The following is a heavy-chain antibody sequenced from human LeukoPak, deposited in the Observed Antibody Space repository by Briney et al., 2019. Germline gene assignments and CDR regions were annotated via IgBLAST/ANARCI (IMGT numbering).Heavy chain of an antibody. CDR3: AVVPAATNYYYYGMDV. D-gene: IGHD2-2*01. Sequence: SQTLSLTCTVSGGSISSGGYYWSWIRQHPGKGLEWIGYIYYSGSTYYNPSLKSRVTISVDTSKNQFSLKLSSVTAADTAVYYCAVVPAATNYYYYGMDVWGKGTTVTVPS. J-gene: IGHJ6*04. V-gene: IGHV4-31*03. CDR1: GGSISSGGYY. CDR2: IYYSGST.